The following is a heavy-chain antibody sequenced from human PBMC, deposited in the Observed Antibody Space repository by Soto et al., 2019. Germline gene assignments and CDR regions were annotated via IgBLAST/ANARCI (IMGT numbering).Heavy chain of an antibody. Sequence: EVHLVESGGGLVQPGGSLRLSCAASGFTVSSKYMSWVRQAPGKGLEWVSLIQSGGPTYYADSVKDRFTISRDTSENTLHLQMDSLRAEDTAVYYCARDDVLCDGGRCYGVPLDVWGKGTMVTVSS. V-gene: IGHV3-66*01. CDR3: ARDDVLCDGGRCYGVPLDV. CDR2: IQSGGPT. CDR1: GFTVSSKY. D-gene: IGHD2-15*01. J-gene: IGHJ6*04.